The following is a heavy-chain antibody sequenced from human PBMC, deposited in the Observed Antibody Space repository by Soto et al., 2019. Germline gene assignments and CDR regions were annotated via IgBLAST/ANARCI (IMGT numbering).Heavy chain of an antibody. CDR3: VHLVLNYGSGSYYSERNVDY. V-gene: IGHV2-5*02. CDR2: IYWDDDK. D-gene: IGHD3-10*01. CDR1: GFSLSTAGVG. J-gene: IGHJ4*02. Sequence: QITLKESGPTLVKPTQTLTVTCKFTGFSLSTAGVGVGWIRQSPGKALEWLGIIYWDDDKRYSPSLKSRVTITKDTSNSQVVLTMTNVDPVDTATYFCVHLVLNYGSGSYYSERNVDYWGQGTLVTVSS.